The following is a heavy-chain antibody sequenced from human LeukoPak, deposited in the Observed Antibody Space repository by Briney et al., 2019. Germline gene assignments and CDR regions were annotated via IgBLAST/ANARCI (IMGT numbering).Heavy chain of an antibody. Sequence: GASVKVSCKASRYTFTSYDINWVRQATGQGLEWMGWMNPNSGNTGYAQKFQGRVTMTRNTSISTAYMELSSLRSEDTAVYYCARGPGYCSSTSCYNYYYYYYMDVWGKGTTVTVSS. D-gene: IGHD2-2*01. CDR2: MNPNSGNT. V-gene: IGHV1-8*01. CDR1: RYTFTSYD. J-gene: IGHJ6*03. CDR3: ARGPGYCSSTSCYNYYYYYYMDV.